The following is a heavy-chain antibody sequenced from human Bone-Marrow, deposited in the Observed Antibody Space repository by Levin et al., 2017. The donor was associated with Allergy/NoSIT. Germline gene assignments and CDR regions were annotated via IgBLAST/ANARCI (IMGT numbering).Heavy chain of an antibody. Sequence: GESLKISCAASGFTFSSYWMHWFRQAPGKGLLWVAHINSDGSMTTYADSVKGRFTISRDNAKKRLYLQMNSLRVEDTAVYYCVGDLTADNEEFGHWGQGTEVTVSS. CDR1: GFTFSSYW. J-gene: IGHJ4*02. CDR2: INSDGSMT. D-gene: IGHD2-8*01. CDR3: VGDLTADNEEFGH. V-gene: IGHV3-74*01.